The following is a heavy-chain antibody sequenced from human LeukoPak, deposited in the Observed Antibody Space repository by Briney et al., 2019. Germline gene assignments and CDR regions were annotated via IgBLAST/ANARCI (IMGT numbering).Heavy chain of an antibody. D-gene: IGHD1-26*01. Sequence: GGSLRLSCAVSGFTYSNYWMHWVRQAPGKGLVWVSRINSDGSSTSYADSVKGRFTISRDNAKNTLYLQMNSLRAEDTAVYYCARELSVGAHKAFDYWGQGTLVTVSS. J-gene: IGHJ4*02. CDR2: INSDGSST. CDR1: GFTYSNYW. V-gene: IGHV3-74*01. CDR3: ARELSVGAHKAFDY.